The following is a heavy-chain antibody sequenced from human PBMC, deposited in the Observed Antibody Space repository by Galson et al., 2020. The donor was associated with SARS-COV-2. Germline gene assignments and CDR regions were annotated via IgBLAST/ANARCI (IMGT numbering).Heavy chain of an antibody. CDR1: GFTFDDYA. CDR2: ISWNSGSI. Sequence: TGGSLRLSCAASGFTFDDYAMQWVRQAPGKGLEWVSGISWNSGSIGYAGSVKGRFTISRDNAKNSLYLEMNSLRPEDTAFYYCAKDKSSGWGGNYFDSWGQGTLVTVSS. D-gene: IGHD6-19*01. J-gene: IGHJ4*02. CDR3: AKDKSSGWGGNYFDS. V-gene: IGHV3-9*01.